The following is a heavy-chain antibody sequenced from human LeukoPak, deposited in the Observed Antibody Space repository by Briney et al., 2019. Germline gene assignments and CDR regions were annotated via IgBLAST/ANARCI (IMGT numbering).Heavy chain of an antibody. Sequence: ASVKVSCKPSGYTFTSYDINWVRQDTGQGLEWMGWMNPNSGITGYAQNFQGRVTMTRNTSISTAYMELSSLRSEDTAVYYCAIRFSRGSGSAIDYWGQGTLVTVSS. V-gene: IGHV1-8*01. CDR2: MNPNSGIT. CDR1: GYTFTSYD. J-gene: IGHJ4*02. CDR3: AIRFSRGSGSAIDY. D-gene: IGHD3-10*01.